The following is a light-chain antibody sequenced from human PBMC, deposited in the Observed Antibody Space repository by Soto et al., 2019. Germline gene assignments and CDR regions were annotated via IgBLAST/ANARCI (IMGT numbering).Light chain of an antibody. Sequence: IQFTHSPSSLSASVVDRVTLSFLASQGMSTYVACYQQKPGKSPKPLIYDASTLKSGVPSRFSGSGSGTEFTLTISSLQPDDFATYYCQQYNSYSTCGQGNTGDI. CDR1: QGMSTY. CDR2: DAS. V-gene: IGKV1-9*01. CDR3: QQYNSYST. J-gene: IGKJ1*01.